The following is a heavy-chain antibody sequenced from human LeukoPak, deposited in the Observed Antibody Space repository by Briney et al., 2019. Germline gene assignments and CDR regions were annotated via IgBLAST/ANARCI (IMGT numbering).Heavy chain of an antibody. CDR3: ARGKVTRDRYFDL. V-gene: IGHV4-39*01. Sequence: SETLSLTCTVSGGSISSSSYYWGWIRQPPGKGLEWIGSIYYSGSTYYNPSLKSRVTISVDTSKNQFSLKLSSVTAADTAVYYCARGKVTRDRYFDLWGRGTLVTVSS. J-gene: IGHJ2*01. D-gene: IGHD4-17*01. CDR1: GGSISSSSYY. CDR2: IYYSGST.